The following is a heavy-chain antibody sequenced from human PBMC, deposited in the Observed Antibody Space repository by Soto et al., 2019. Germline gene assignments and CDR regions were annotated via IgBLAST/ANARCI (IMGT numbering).Heavy chain of an antibody. J-gene: IGHJ4*02. D-gene: IGHD6-19*01. V-gene: IGHV4-59*08. CDR3: ARHVQWLVTFDY. CDR1: GGSISSYY. Sequence: QVQLQESGPGLVKPSETLSLTCTVSGGSISSYYWSWIRQPPGKGLEWIGYIYYSGSTNYNPSLKRRVTISVDTSKNQFSLKLSSVTAADTAVHYCARHVQWLVTFDYWGQGTLVTVSS. CDR2: IYYSGST.